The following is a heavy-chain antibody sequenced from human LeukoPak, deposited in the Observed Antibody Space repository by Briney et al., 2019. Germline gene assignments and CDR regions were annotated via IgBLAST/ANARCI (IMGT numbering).Heavy chain of an antibody. CDR2: FSGGGGST. J-gene: IGHJ4*02. Sequence: PGGPLRLSCTASGFTFSSYAMSWVRQAPGKGLEWVSAFSGGGGSTYYADSVKGRFTISRDNSKNTLYLQMNSLRAEDTAVYYCARMNYVSTGWGAPFDYWGQGTLVTVSS. D-gene: IGHD1-7*01. CDR1: GFTFSSYA. V-gene: IGHV3-23*01. CDR3: ARMNYVSTGWGAPFDY.